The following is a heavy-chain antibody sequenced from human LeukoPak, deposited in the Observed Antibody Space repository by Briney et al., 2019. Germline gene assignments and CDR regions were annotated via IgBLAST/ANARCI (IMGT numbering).Heavy chain of an antibody. J-gene: IGHJ4*02. V-gene: IGHV4-34*01. CDR2: INHSGST. CDR1: GGSFSGYY. CDR3: ARGRYCSSTSCYFPFDY. D-gene: IGHD2-2*01. Sequence: SETLSLTCDVYGGSFSGYYWSWIRQPPGKGLEWIGEINHSGSTNYNPSLKSRVTISVDTSKNQFSLKLSSGTAADTAVYYCARGRYCSSTSCYFPFDYWGQGTLVTVSS.